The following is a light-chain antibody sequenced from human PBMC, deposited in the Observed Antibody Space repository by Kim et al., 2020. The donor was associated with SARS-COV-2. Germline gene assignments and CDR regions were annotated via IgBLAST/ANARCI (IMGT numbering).Light chain of an antibody. V-gene: IGKV1-39*01. J-gene: IGKJ3*01. CDR2: AAS. CDR1: QSISSH. Sequence: DIQMTQSPSSLSASVGDRVTITCWTTQSISSHLNWYQQKPGRAPKLLISAASTLQGGVPSRFSGSGSETDFTLTISSLQPEVFAAYYCQQSCITPFNLGPGTPVDI. CDR3: QQSCITPFN.